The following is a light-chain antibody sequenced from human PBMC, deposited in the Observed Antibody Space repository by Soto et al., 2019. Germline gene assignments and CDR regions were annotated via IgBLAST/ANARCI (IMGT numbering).Light chain of an antibody. CDR1: QSVSRY. CDR2: DAS. Sequence: EIVLTQSPATLSLSPGERATLSCRASQSVSRYLAWYQQKPGQAPRLLIYDASNRATGIPARFSGSGSGTDFTLTISSLEPEDFAVYYCQQRYNWPPLTFGQGTRLEIK. J-gene: IGKJ5*01. V-gene: IGKV3-11*01. CDR3: QQRYNWPPLT.